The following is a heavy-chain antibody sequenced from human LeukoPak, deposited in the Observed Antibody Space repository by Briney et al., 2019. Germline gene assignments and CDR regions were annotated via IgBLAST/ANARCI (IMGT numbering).Heavy chain of an antibody. V-gene: IGHV4-39*01. Sequence: SETLSLTCTVSGGSNSSSSYYWGWIRQPPGKGLEWIGSIYYSGSTYYNPSLKSRVTISVDTSKNQFSLKLSSVTAADTAVYYCAKPQRSGETGTYSHFDYWGQGTLVTVSS. CDR2: IYYSGST. CDR3: AKPQRSGETGTYSHFDY. CDR1: GGSNSSSSYY. J-gene: IGHJ4*02. D-gene: IGHD1-26*01.